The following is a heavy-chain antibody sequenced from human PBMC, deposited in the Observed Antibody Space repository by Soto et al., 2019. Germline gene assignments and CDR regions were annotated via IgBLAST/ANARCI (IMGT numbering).Heavy chain of an antibody. CDR2: ISAYNGNT. D-gene: IGHD6-6*01. V-gene: IGHV1-18*04. CDR1: GYTFTSYG. CDR3: ARALYSSSFYWFDP. J-gene: IGHJ5*02. Sequence: ASVKVSCKASGYTFTSYGISWVRQAPGQGLEWMGWISAYNGNTNYAQKLQGRVTMTTDTSTSTAYMELRSLRSDDTAVYYCARALYSSSFYWFDPWGQGTLVTVSS.